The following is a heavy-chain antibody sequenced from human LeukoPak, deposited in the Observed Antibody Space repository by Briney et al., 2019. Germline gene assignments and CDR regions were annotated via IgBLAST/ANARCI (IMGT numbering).Heavy chain of an antibody. Sequence: PGGSLRLSCAASGLTFNNYWMNWVRQAPGKGLEWVANIKQDGSEKKYVDSVKGRFTISRDNAKKSLYLQMNSLRAEDTAVYYCARGKYDSSGYPLLGFDYWGPGTLVTVSS. V-gene: IGHV3-7*01. J-gene: IGHJ4*02. CDR1: GLTFNNYW. D-gene: IGHD3-22*01. CDR2: IKQDGSEK. CDR3: ARGKYDSSGYPLLGFDY.